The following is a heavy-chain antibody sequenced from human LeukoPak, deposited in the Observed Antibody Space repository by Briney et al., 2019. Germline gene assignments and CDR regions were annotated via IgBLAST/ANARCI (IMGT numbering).Heavy chain of an antibody. CDR1: VYTFTSYD. D-gene: IGHD4-17*01. CDR3: ARGRARGDYYFDY. Sequence: EASVRVSCKASVYTFTSYDINWVRQATGQGLEWMGWMNPNSGNTGYAQKFQGRVTMTRNTSISTAYMELSSLRSEDTAVYYCARGRARGDYYFDYWGQGTLVTVSS. V-gene: IGHV1-8*01. CDR2: MNPNSGNT. J-gene: IGHJ4*02.